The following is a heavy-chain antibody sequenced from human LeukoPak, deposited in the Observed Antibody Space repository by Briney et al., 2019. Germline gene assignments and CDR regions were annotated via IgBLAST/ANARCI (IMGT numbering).Heavy chain of an antibody. J-gene: IGHJ5*02. CDR2: NNGDGSTT. CDR3: ARDPRNVGLAP. Sequence: GGSLRLSCVASGFSLSGYWMYWVRQTPGKGLMYISRNNGDGSTTNYADVVKGRFTMSRDNVKNTLYLQMNSLRVEDTAVYYCARDPRNVGLAPWGQGTLVTVSS. D-gene: IGHD2-15*01. CDR1: GFSLSGYW. V-gene: IGHV3-74*01.